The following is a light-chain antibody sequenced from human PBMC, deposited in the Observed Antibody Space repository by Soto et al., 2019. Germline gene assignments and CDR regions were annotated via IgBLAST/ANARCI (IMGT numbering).Light chain of an antibody. CDR2: YDD. V-gene: IGLV1-36*01. J-gene: IGLJ3*02. CDR1: SSNIGNNA. CDR3: AAWDDRLNGPV. Sequence: QSVLTQPPSVSEAPRQRVTISCSGGSSNIGNNAVNWYQQLPGKAPKLLIYYDDLLPSGVSDRFSGSKSGTSASLAISGLQSEDEADYYCAAWDDRLNGPVFGGGTKVTVL.